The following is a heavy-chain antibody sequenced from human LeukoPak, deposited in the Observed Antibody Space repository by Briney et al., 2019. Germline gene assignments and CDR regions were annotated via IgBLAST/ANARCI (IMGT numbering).Heavy chain of an antibody. CDR1: GFIFNSYW. CDR2: TKQDGSEK. D-gene: IGHD2-2*01. J-gene: IGHJ3*01. V-gene: IGHV3-7*01. CDR3: ARERNVAVVTAFDV. Sequence: QPGGSLILTCAGAGFIFNSYWMSWVRQAPGKGLEGVANTKQDGSEKYYSDSVKGRFTISRDNAKNSLYLQMNTLRPEDTAVYYCARERNVAVVTAFDVWGQGTMVTVSS.